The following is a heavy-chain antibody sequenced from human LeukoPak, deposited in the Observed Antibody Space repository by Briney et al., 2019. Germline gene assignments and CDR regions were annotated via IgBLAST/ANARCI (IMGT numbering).Heavy chain of an antibody. Sequence: SETLSLTCTVSGGSISSGDYYWSWIRQPPGKGLEWIGYIYYSGSTYYNPSLKSRVTISVDTSMNQFSLKLSSVTAADTAVYYCARGLVVPAALADAFDIWGQGTMVTVSS. J-gene: IGHJ3*02. D-gene: IGHD2-2*01. CDR3: ARGLVVPAALADAFDI. CDR2: IYYSGST. V-gene: IGHV4-30-4*08. CDR1: GGSISSGDYY.